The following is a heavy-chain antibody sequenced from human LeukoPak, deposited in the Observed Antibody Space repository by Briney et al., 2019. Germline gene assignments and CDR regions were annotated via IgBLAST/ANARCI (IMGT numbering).Heavy chain of an antibody. CDR1: GFTFSSYE. CDR2: ISSSGSTI. Sequence: GGSLRLSCAASGFTFSSYEMNWVRQAPGKGLEWVSYISSSGSTIYYADSVKGRFTISRDNAKNSLYLQMNSLRAEDTAVYYCARINYYDSSGDYYFDYWGQGTLVTVSS. J-gene: IGHJ4*02. V-gene: IGHV3-48*03. D-gene: IGHD3-22*01. CDR3: ARINYYDSSGDYYFDY.